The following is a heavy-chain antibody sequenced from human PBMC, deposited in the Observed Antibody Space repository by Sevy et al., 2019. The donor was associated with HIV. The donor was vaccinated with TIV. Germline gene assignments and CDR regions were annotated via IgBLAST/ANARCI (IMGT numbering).Heavy chain of an antibody. CDR3: AREADYYFDS. CDR2: ISSRGSTE. V-gene: IGHV3-11*01. CDR1: GFTFSDYH. Sequence: GGSLRLSCEASGFTFSDYHMTWIRQAPGKGLEWVAYISSRGSTEHYADSGKGRFTISRDNVKNSLYLQMDSLRGEDTAVYYCAREADYYFDSWGQGSLVTVSS. J-gene: IGHJ4*02. D-gene: IGHD2-21*02.